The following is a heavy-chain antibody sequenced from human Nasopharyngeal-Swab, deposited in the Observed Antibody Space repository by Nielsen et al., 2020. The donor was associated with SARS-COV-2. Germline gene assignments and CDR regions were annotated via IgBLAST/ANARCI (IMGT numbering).Heavy chain of an antibody. V-gene: IGHV1-69*10. D-gene: IGHD5-12*01. J-gene: IGHJ4*02. CDR3: AREGEYGAYDAPDY. CDR1: GDTFTNSA. CDR2: NVYALGLP. Sequence: KVSCKTSGDTFTNSAISWVRQAPGQGLEWMGGNVYALGLPNYAQKFRGRATISADRSTTTSYLELSSLSYEDTAIYYSAREGEYGAYDAPDYWGQGTLVTVSS.